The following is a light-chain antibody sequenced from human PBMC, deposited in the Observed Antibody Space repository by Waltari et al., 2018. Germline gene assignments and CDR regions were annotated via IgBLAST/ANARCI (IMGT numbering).Light chain of an antibody. J-gene: IGKJ4*01. Sequence: ESVLTQSPGTLSLSPGERATLSCRPSQSVSSSYLAWYQQKPGQAPRLLIYGASNRATGIPDRFSGSVSGTDFTLTISRLEPEDFAVYYCQQYLTSPPKLTFGGGTKVEIK. V-gene: IGKV3-20*01. CDR1: QSVSSSY. CDR3: QQYLTSPPKLT. CDR2: GAS.